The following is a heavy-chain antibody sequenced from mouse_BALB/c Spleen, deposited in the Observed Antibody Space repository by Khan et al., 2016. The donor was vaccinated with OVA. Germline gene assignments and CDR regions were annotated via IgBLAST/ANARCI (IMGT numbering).Heavy chain of an antibody. J-gene: IGHJ1*01. CDR1: GFTFSSFG. Sequence: VQLKESGGGLVQPGGSRKLSCAASGFTFSSFGMHWVRQAPKKGLEWVAYISSGSSTIYYVDTVKGRFTISRDNPKNTLFLQMTSLRSEVTAMYYCARSGGNFHWYFDVWGAGTSVTVSS. CDR3: ARSGGNFHWYFDV. D-gene: IGHD2-1*01. CDR2: ISSGSSTI. V-gene: IGHV5-17*02.